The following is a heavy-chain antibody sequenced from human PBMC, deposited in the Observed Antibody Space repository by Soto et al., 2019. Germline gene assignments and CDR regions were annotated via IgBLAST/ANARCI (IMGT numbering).Heavy chain of an antibody. J-gene: IGHJ4*02. CDR1: GGSISSNIYH. Sequence: SETLSLTCTVSGGSISSNIYHWGWIRQPPGKGLEWIGRIYNSERTYYNASLKSRVSISIDTSKNQLSLKLTSVTAADTAVYYCARHPVYATGWQIDYWGQGALVTVSS. D-gene: IGHD2-2*01. CDR2: IYNSERT. CDR3: ARHPVYATGWQIDY. V-gene: IGHV4-39*01.